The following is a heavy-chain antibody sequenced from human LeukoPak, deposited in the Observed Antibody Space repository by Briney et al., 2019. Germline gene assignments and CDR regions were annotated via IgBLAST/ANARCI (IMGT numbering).Heavy chain of an antibody. J-gene: IGHJ4*02. D-gene: IGHD1-26*01. V-gene: IGHV3-23*01. Sequence: TGRSLRLSCVTSGFMFSAYAMSWVRQAPGKGLEWVSIISGSGERTYYTDSVKGRFTVSRDNSKNTLYLQMKSLRAEDTAVYYCVSQSYSGSDNYYFHYWGQGTLVAVSS. CDR1: GFMFSAYA. CDR2: ISGSGERT. CDR3: VSQSYSGSDNYYFHY.